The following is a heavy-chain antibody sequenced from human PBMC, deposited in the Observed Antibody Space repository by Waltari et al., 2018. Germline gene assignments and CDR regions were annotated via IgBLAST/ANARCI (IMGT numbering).Heavy chain of an antibody. V-gene: IGHV3-13*01. CDR1: GCTFSSYD. CDR3: ARATTYAFDI. J-gene: IGHJ3*02. CDR2: IGTAGDT. Sequence: EVQLVESGGGLVQPGGSLRLSCAASGCTFSSYDMHWVRQATGKGLEWVSAIGTAGDTYYLGSVKGRFTISRENAKNSLYLQMNSLRAGDTAMYYCARATTYAFDIWGQGTMVTVSS.